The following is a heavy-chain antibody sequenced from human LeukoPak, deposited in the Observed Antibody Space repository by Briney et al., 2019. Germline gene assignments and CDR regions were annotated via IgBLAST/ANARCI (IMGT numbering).Heavy chain of an antibody. CDR3: EKRAKGTTGRFFDY. CDR2: ISEGVGNT. D-gene: IGHD4-17*01. Sequence: GGSLRLSCAAYGFTFTNFAMTWVRPAPGKGREWVSGISEGVGNTYYADSGKGRFTISRDHSKNTLYLQMNNLSTEETALTSVEKRAKGTTGRFFDYWGQGTLVTVSS. V-gene: IGHV3-23*01. CDR1: GFTFTNFA. J-gene: IGHJ4*02.